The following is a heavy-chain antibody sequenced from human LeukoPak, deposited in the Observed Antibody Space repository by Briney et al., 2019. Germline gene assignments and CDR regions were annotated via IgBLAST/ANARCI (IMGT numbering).Heavy chain of an antibody. Sequence: GASVKVSCKASGYTFTGYYMHWVRQAPGQGLEWMGWINPNSGGTNYAQKFQGRVAMTRDTSISTAYMELSRLRSDDTAVYYCARDSRRFSNDLDYWDQGTLVTVSS. D-gene: IGHD1-1*01. J-gene: IGHJ4*02. CDR3: ARDSRRFSNDLDY. CDR1: GYTFTGYY. CDR2: INPNSGGT. V-gene: IGHV1-2*02.